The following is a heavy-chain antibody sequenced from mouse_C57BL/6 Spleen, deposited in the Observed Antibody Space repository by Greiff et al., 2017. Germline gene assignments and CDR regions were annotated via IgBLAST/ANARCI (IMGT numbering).Heavy chain of an antibody. CDR2: INPSNGGT. CDR3: ARETYGNFYFDY. CDR1: GYTFTSYW. J-gene: IGHJ2*01. D-gene: IGHD2-1*01. Sequence: VQLQQPGTELVKPGAPVKLSCKASGYTFTSYWMHWVKQRPGQGLEWIGNINPSNGGTNYNEKFKSKATLTVDKSSSTAYMQLSSLTSEDSAVYYCARETYGNFYFDYCGQGTTLTVSS. V-gene: IGHV1-53*01.